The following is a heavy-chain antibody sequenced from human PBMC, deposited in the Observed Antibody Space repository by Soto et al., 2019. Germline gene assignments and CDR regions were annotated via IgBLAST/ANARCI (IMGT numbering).Heavy chain of an antibody. Sequence: PSETLSLTCSVSGGSMNRGGYSWSWIRQPPGKGLEWIGNIFQSGGSDSNPSLKSRLSMSVDRSKNQFSLNLTSVTAADTAIYYCARNTSAYYPTGFDPWGQGILVTVSS. V-gene: IGHV4-30-2*01. CDR1: GGSMNRGGYS. D-gene: IGHD3-22*01. J-gene: IGHJ5*02. CDR2: IFQSGGS. CDR3: ARNTSAYYPTGFDP.